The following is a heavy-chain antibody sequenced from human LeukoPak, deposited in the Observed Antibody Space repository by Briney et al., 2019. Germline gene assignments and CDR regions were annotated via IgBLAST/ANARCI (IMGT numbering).Heavy chain of an antibody. D-gene: IGHD3-9*01. V-gene: IGHV3-23*01. CDR1: GFTFSSHG. CDR2: IRGDGVTT. J-gene: IGHJ4*02. Sequence: GGTLRLSCAASGFTFSSHGMNWVRQAPGKGLEWVSGIRGDGVTTYYADSVKGRFTISRDNSKNTLYLQMNSLRAEDTAVYYCAKAANYDILTGYYLDYWGQGTLVTVSS. CDR3: AKAANYDILTGYYLDY.